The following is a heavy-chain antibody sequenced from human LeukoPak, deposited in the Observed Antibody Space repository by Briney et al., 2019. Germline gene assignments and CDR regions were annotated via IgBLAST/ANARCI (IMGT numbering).Heavy chain of an antibody. CDR2: INPNSGGT. J-gene: IGHJ6*02. D-gene: IGHD1-20*01. CDR1: GYTFTGYY. Sequence: ASVKVSCKASGYTFTGYYMHWVRQAPGQGLEWMGWINPNSGGTNYAQKFQGRVTMTGDTSISTAYMELSRLRSDDTAVYYCARLRRVRHNWSMLDVWGQGTTVTVSS. CDR3: ARLRRVRHNWSMLDV. V-gene: IGHV1-2*02.